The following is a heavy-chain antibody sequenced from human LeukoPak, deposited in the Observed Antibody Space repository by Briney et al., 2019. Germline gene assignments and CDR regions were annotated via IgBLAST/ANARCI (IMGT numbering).Heavy chain of an antibody. CDR1: GGSMSSGGYS. Sequence: SETLSLTCTVSGGSMSSGGYSWSWIRQPPGKGLEWIGYIHYSGSTNYSPSLKSRVTISVDTSKNQFSLKLSSVTAADTAVYYCARGWGYFDSWGQGTLVTVSS. CDR2: IHYSGST. V-gene: IGHV4-61*08. CDR3: ARGWGYFDS. J-gene: IGHJ4*02. D-gene: IGHD7-27*01.